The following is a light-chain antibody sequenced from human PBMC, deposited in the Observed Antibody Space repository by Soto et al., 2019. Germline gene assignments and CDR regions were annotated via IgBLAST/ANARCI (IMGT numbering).Light chain of an antibody. CDR1: NRDVGTHNY. CDR3: FSYAGGSTFV. J-gene: IGLJ1*01. CDR2: DVV. Sequence: QSALPQPPSASGSPGQSVTISCTGTNRDVGTHNYVSWYQQYPGEAPKLLIYDVVKRPSGIPHRFSGSKSGNTASLTVSGLQADDEADYYCFSYAGGSTFVFGTGTKVTVL. V-gene: IGLV2-8*01.